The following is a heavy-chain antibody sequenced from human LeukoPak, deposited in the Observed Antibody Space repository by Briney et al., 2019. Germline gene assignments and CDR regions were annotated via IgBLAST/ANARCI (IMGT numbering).Heavy chain of an antibody. J-gene: IGHJ3*02. V-gene: IGHV1-69*13. CDR2: IIPIFGTA. Sequence: SVKVSCKASGGIFSSYAISWVRQAPGQGLEWMGGIIPIFGTANYAQKFQGRVTITADESTSTAYMELSSLRSEDTAVYYCARDLEGLAAFDIWGQGTMVTVSS. D-gene: IGHD6-19*01. CDR1: GGIFSSYA. CDR3: ARDLEGLAAFDI.